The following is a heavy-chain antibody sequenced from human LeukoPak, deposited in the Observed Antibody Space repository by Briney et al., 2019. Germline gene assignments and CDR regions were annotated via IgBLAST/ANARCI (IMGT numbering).Heavy chain of an antibody. Sequence: SSETLSLTCTVSGGSISSGGYYWSWIRQHPGKGLEWIGYIYYSGSTYYNPSLKSRVTISVDTSKNQFSLKLSSVTAADTAVYYCARGTGDVVVPAATLYYYYGMDVWGQGTTVTVSS. D-gene: IGHD2-2*01. CDR2: IYYSGST. J-gene: IGHJ6*02. CDR1: GGSISSGGYY. CDR3: ARGTGDVVVPAATLYYYYGMDV. V-gene: IGHV4-31*03.